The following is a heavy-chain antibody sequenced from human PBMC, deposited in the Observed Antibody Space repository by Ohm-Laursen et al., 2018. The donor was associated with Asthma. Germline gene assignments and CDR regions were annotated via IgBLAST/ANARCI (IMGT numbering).Heavy chain of an antibody. D-gene: IGHD6-6*01. CDR3: AREFSSSPDHNNWFDP. CDR1: GYTFTGYY. CDR2: INPNSGGT. V-gene: IGHV1-2*04. Sequence: ASVKVSCKASGYTFTGYYMHWVRQAPGQGLEWMGWINPNSGGTNYAQKFQGWVTMTRDTSISTAYMELSRLRSNDTAVYYCAREFSSSPDHNNWFDPWGQGTLVTVSS. J-gene: IGHJ5*02.